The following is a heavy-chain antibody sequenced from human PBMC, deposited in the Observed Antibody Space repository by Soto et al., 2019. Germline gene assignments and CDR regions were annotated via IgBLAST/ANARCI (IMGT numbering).Heavy chain of an antibody. CDR2: IYTGGNT. V-gene: IGHV3-66*01. CDR3: ATIDY. J-gene: IGHJ4*02. Sequence: PGGSLRLSCTASEFTVSSTYMNWVRQAPGKGLEWVSVIYTGGNTYHADSVEGRFSVSRDNSKNTLYFQMNSLRAEDTAVYYCATIDYWGQGTLVTVSS. CDR1: EFTVSSTY.